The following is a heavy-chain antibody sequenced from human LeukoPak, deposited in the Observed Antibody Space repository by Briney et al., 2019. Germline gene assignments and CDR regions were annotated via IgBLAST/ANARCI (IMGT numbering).Heavy chain of an antibody. Sequence: SETLSLTRTVSGYSISSGYYWGWIRQPPGKGLEWIAYIYHTGSTNYNPSLKSRVTISVDTSKNQFSLKLSSVTAADTAVYYCARTNVEMATTFDYWGQGTLVTVSS. CDR3: ARTNVEMATTFDY. CDR2: IYHTGST. V-gene: IGHV4-38-2*02. CDR1: GYSISSGYY. D-gene: IGHD5-24*01. J-gene: IGHJ4*02.